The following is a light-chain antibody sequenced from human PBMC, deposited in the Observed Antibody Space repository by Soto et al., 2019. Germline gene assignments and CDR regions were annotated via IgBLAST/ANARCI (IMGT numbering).Light chain of an antibody. J-gene: IGKJ2*01. CDR3: QQTYDTPPT. CDR1: QRIDNY. CDR2: AVT. V-gene: IGKV1-39*01. Sequence: DVQMTQSPSSLSASVGDRVTITCRASQRIDNYLNWYQQKPGKAPNLVIYAVTTLQGGVPSRCSGSASGTDFTLTISSLQPEDFATYYCQQTYDTPPTFGQGTKLEI.